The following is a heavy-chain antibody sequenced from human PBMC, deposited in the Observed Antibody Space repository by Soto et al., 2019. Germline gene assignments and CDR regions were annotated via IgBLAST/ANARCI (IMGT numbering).Heavy chain of an antibody. CDR2: IWYDGSNK. Sequence: GGSLRLSCAASGFTFSSYGMHWVRQAPGKGLEWVAVIWYDGSNKYYADSVKGRFTISRGNSKNTLYLQMNSLRAEDTAVYYCAREWFGEFVLYLFDYWGQGTLVTVSS. CDR3: AREWFGEFVLYLFDY. D-gene: IGHD3-10*01. J-gene: IGHJ4*02. CDR1: GFTFSSYG. V-gene: IGHV3-33*01.